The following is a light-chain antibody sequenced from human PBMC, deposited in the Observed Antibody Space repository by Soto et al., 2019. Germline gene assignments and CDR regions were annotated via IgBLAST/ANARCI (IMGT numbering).Light chain of an antibody. CDR1: SNDVGGYNF. CDR3: SSYAGSYTLV. J-gene: IGLJ2*01. CDR2: DVS. V-gene: IGLV2-11*01. Sequence: QSALTQPRSVSGSPGQSVTISCTGTSNDVGGYNFVSWYQQHPGKVPKLFIYDVSRRPSGVHDRFSGSKSGNTASLTISGLQAEDEADYYCSSYAGSYTLVFGGGTKLTVL.